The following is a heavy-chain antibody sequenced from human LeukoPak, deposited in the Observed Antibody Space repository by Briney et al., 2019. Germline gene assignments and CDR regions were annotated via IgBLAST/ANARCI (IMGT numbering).Heavy chain of an antibody. Sequence: ASVKVSCKASGYTFTSYGISWVRQAPGQGLEWMGWISVHNGNTNYAQKFQGRVTMTTDTSTRTSYMELRSLRFDDTAVYYCVEARGFDPWGQGTLVTVSS. CDR1: GYTFTSYG. D-gene: IGHD3-3*01. CDR3: VEARGFDP. J-gene: IGHJ5*02. CDR2: ISVHNGNT. V-gene: IGHV1-18*01.